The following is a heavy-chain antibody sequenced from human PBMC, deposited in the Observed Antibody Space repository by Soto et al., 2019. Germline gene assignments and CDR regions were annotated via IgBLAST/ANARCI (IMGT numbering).Heavy chain of an antibody. CDR3: AKGGDSSGYSYPYYFDY. D-gene: IGHD3-22*01. CDR1: GFTFSNYA. J-gene: IGHJ4*02. Sequence: GGSLRLSCAASGFTFSNYAMSWVRQAPGKGLEWLSAISGSGGSTYYADSVKGRFTISRDNSKNTLYLQLNSLRAEDTAVYYCAKGGDSSGYSYPYYFDYWGQGTLVTVSS. V-gene: IGHV3-23*01. CDR2: ISGSGGST.